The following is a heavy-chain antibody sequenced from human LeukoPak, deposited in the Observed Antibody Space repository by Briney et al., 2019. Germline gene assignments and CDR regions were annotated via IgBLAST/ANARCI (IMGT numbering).Heavy chain of an antibody. CDR1: GGSFSGYY. CDR3: ARDNWNYVFAY. CDR2: INHSGST. J-gene: IGHJ4*02. Sequence: SETLSLTCAVYGGSFSGYYWSWIRQPPGKGLEWIGEINHSGSTNYNLSLKSRVTISVDTSKNQFSLKLSSVTAADTAVYYCARDNWNYVFAYWGQGTLVTVSS. D-gene: IGHD1-7*01. V-gene: IGHV4-34*01.